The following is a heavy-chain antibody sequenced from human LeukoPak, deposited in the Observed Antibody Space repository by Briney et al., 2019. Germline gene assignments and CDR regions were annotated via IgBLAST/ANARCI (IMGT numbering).Heavy chain of an antibody. Sequence: PGGSLRLSGAASGFTFSSYEMNWVRQAPGEGLEWVSYISSSGSTIYYADSVKGRFTISRDNAKNSLYLQMNSLRAEDTAVYYCARVGAYYYGMDVWGQGTTVTVSS. V-gene: IGHV3-48*03. CDR2: ISSSGSTI. CDR1: GFTFSSYE. J-gene: IGHJ6*02. D-gene: IGHD1-26*01. CDR3: ARVGAYYYGMDV.